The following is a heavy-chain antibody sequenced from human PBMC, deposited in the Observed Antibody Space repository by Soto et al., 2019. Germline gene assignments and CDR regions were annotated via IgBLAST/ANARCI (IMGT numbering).Heavy chain of an antibody. CDR2: IYYSGST. D-gene: IGHD2-15*01. CDR3: ARGSTVAAILFDY. CDR1: GDSISSGGYY. J-gene: IGHJ4*02. Sequence: QVQLQESGPGLVKPSQTLSLTCTVSGDSISSGGYYWSWIRQHPGKGLEWIGYIYYSGSTYYNPSLHSRVIXSXDXTKNQFSLKLSSVTAADTAVYYCARGSTVAAILFDYWGQGTLVTVSS. V-gene: IGHV4-31*03.